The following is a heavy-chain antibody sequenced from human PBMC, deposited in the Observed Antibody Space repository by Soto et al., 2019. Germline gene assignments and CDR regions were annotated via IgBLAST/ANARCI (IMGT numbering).Heavy chain of an antibody. CDR2: IVPKIDIG. D-gene: IGHD3-3*01. J-gene: IGHJ4*02. CDR1: GGPFNRYS. V-gene: IGHV1-69*01. CDR3: ARGTSSWNGYYDF. Sequence: QVQLVQSGAEVKKPGSSVRVSCKASGGPFNRYSIIWVRQAPGQGLEWMGGIVPKIDIGKYEQKFQDRLTITADEFTSTAYMELSSLRYDDTAVYYCARGTSSWNGYYDFWGQGTLLTVSS.